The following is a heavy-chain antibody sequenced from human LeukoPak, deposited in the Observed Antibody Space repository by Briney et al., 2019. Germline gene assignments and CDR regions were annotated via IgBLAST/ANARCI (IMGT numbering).Heavy chain of an antibody. CDR1: GFIFSSG. J-gene: IGHJ4*02. D-gene: IGHD3-10*01. Sequence: PGGSLRLSCAASGFIFSSGMHWVRQAPGKGLEWVAFIRYDGSNKYYADSVKGRFTISRDNSKNTLYMQMNSLRAEDTAVYYCAKGPVVRGVSLILKTGEKGALDYWGQGILVTISS. CDR3: AKGPVVRGVSLILKTGEKGALDY. V-gene: IGHV3-30*02. CDR2: IRYDGSNK.